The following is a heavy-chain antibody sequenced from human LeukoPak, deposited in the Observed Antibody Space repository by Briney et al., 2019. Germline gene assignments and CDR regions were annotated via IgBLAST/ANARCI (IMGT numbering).Heavy chain of an antibody. CDR2: IVVGSGDT. CDR3: AAGPYDGLDV. Sequence: GTSVKVSCKASGFTFSNSAMQWVRQARGQRLEWIGWIVVGSGDTSYAQKFQGRVTISRDMSTSTAYMDLGSLRSEDTAVYFCAAGPYDGLDVWGQGTTVTVSS. J-gene: IGHJ6*02. V-gene: IGHV1-58*02. CDR1: GFTFSNSA.